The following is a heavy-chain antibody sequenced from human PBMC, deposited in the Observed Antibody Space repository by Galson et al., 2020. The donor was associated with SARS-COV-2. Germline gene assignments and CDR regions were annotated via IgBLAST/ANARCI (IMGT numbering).Heavy chain of an antibody. V-gene: IGHV3-30*03. J-gene: IGHJ6*02. CDR2: ISYVGIKE. Sequence: PGGSLRLSCAASGFTFNNFGLHWVRQAPGKGLEWVALISYVGIKEYYADSVKGRFTISKDNSKNTLYLQMNSLRAEDTAVYYCAIADVGYYYYGMDVWGQGTTVTVSS. CDR1: GFTFNNFG. CDR3: AIADVGYYYYGMDV.